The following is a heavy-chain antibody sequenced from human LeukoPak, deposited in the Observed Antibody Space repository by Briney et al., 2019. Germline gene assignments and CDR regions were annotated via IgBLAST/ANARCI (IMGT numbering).Heavy chain of an antibody. D-gene: IGHD3-16*01. Sequence: GASVKVSCTASGYTFTSYAMDWVRQAPGQGLEWMGWINTNTGNPTYAQGFTGRFVFSLDTPVSTAYLQISSLKAEDTAVYYCARPTLYYYYYGMDVWGQGTTVTVSS. CDR3: ARPTLYYYYYGMDV. V-gene: IGHV7-4-1*02. CDR1: GYTFTSYA. J-gene: IGHJ6*02. CDR2: INTNTGNP.